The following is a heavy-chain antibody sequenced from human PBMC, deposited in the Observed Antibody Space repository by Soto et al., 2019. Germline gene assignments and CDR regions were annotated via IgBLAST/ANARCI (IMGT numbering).Heavy chain of an antibody. CDR1: ADSNRRNGDY. J-gene: IGHJ4*02. D-gene: IGHD4-17*01. Sequence: SETHSLPCTVSADSNRRNGDYWSWIRQHPGQGLEWIGYIHYSGSTYYTPSLKSRVTISADLSKNQCSLNLTSLTAAHTAVYCWTRVRMGKQPSWTPGTLDFEFWGLGCLVNV. CDR3: TRVRMGKQPSWTPGTLDFEF. V-gene: IGHV4-31*03. CDR2: IHYSGST.